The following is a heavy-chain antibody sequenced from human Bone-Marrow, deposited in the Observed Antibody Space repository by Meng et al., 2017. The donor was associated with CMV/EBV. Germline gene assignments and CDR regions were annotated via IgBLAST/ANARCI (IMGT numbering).Heavy chain of an antibody. CDR2: ISGSGGST. J-gene: IGHJ6*02. CDR1: GFTFSDYG. V-gene: IGHV3-23*01. D-gene: IGHD3-3*01. Sequence: GGSLRLSCVASGFTFSDYGMHWVRQAPGKGLEWVSAISGSGGSTYYADSVKGRFTISRDNSKNTLYLQMNSLRAEDTAVYYCARASFPNYDFWSGYYLGRYYYYGMDVWGQGTTVTVSS. CDR3: ARASFPNYDFWSGYYLGRYYYYGMDV.